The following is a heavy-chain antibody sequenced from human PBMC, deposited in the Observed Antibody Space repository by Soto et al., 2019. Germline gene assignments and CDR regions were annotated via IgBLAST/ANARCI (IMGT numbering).Heavy chain of an antibody. V-gene: IGHV1-2*04. Sequence: ASVKVSCKASGYTFTGYYMQWVRQAPGQGLEWMGWINPNSGGTNYAQKFQGWVTMTRDTSISTAYMELSRLRSDDTAVYYCARDLGYSYGIHDAFDIWGQGTMVTVS. D-gene: IGHD5-18*01. J-gene: IGHJ3*02. CDR1: GYTFTGYY. CDR2: INPNSGGT. CDR3: ARDLGYSYGIHDAFDI.